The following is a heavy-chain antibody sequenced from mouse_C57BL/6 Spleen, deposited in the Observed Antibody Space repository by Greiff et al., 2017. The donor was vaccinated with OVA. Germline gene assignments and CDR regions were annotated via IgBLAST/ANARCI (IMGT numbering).Heavy chain of an antibody. CDR1: GYTFTDYY. J-gene: IGHJ3*01. Sequence: EVQLQQSGPELVKPGASVKISCKASGYTFTDYYMNWVKQSHGKSLEWIGDINPNNGGTSYNQKFKGKATLTVDKSSSTAYMELRSLTSEDSAVYYCARNGGLRLWLYWGQGTLVTVSA. V-gene: IGHV1-26*01. CDR3: ARNGGLRLWLY. D-gene: IGHD2-4*01. CDR2: INPNNGGT.